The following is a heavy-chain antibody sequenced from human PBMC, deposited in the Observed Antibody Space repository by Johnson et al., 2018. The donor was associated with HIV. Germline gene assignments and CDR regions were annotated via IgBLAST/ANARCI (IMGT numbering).Heavy chain of an antibody. Sequence: QVQLVESGGGLIQPGRSLRLSCVASGFSFSSYAMHWVRQAPGKGLEWVAVISYDGSNKYYADYVKGRFTISRDNSKHTLYRQMNSRGAEDTVVYYCARGPHEVVVVAATSAFDIWGQGTMVTVSS. D-gene: IGHD2-15*01. J-gene: IGHJ3*02. CDR3: ARGPHEVVVVAATSAFDI. CDR2: ISYDGSNK. V-gene: IGHV3-30-3*01. CDR1: GFSFSSYA.